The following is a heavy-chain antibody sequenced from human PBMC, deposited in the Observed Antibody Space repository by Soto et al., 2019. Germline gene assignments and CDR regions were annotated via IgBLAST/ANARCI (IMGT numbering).Heavy chain of an antibody. D-gene: IGHD3-22*01. CDR3: ARARADYYDSSGYPHGY. Sequence: EVQLVESGGGLVRPGGSLRLSCAASGFTFSSYWMSWVRQAPGKGLEWVANIKQDGSEKYYVDSVKGRFTISRDNAKNSLYLQMNSLRAEDTAVYYCARARADYYDSSGYPHGYWGQGTLVTVSS. CDR2: IKQDGSEK. V-gene: IGHV3-7*01. J-gene: IGHJ4*02. CDR1: GFTFSSYW.